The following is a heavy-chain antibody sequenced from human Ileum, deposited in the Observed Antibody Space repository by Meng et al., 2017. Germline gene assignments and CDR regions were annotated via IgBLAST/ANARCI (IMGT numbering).Heavy chain of an antibody. D-gene: IGHD5-18*01. CDR3: ARDRDGYSYGLVDY. CDR2: ISYDENNN. V-gene: IGHV3-30*01. CDR1: GFTFSSYG. J-gene: IGHJ4*02. Sequence: GESLKISCAASGFTFSSYGMHWVRQAPGKGLEWVAVISYDENNNYYAESVKGRFTISRDKSKNTLYLQMNSLRAEDKAVYYCARDRDGYSYGLVDYWGQGTLVTVSS.